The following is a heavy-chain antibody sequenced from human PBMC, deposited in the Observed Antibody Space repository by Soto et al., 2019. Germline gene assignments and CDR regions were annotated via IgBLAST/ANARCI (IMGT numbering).Heavy chain of an antibody. V-gene: IGHV4-4*07. J-gene: IGHJ1*01. Sequence: QLQQQASGPGLVKTSDTRSLTCRVSGADISDFYCSWIRQPAGKGLEWIGRITINGNTQKNPSFKSRVTMSIDTSRNHVSLNLQSATAADTALYYCARETGENWTYEAHCGPGTLGTVSS. CDR2: ITINGNT. CDR1: GADISDFY. CDR3: ARETGENWTYEAH. D-gene: IGHD1-7*01.